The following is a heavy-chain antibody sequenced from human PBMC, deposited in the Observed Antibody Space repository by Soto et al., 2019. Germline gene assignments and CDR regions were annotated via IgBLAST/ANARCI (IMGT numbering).Heavy chain of an antibody. CDR2: MYNSGST. Sequence: SETLYLPGTVSGGSISSDFWSWIRQPAGKGLEWIGRMYNSGSTNYNPSLKSRVTMSLDTSKKQFSLKLSSVTAADTAVYYCERALSYYDSSGSLDAFHIWGRGTMVTAS. CDR3: ERALSYYDSSGSLDAFHI. D-gene: IGHD3-22*01. J-gene: IGHJ3*02. V-gene: IGHV4-4*07. CDR1: GGSISSDF.